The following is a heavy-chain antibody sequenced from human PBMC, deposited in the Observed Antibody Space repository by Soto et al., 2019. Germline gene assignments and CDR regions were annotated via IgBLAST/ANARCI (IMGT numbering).Heavy chain of an antibody. D-gene: IGHD1-26*01. CDR2: IYHSGST. Sequence: QVQLQESGPGLVKPSGTLSLTCAVSGDSISSSNWWSWVRQPPGKGLEWIGEIYHSGSTNYNPSLQSRFTISVDKSKNQFSLNLISVTAADTAVYYCASHSGSYFRDYWGQGTLVTVSS. V-gene: IGHV4-4*02. CDR1: GDSISSSNW. J-gene: IGHJ4*02. CDR3: ASHSGSYFRDY.